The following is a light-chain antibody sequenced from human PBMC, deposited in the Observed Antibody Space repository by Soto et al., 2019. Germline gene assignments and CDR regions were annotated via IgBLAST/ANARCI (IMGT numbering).Light chain of an antibody. V-gene: IGKV3-20*01. Sequence: EIVLTQSPGTLSLSPGERATLSCRASQSVSSSYLAWYQQKPDQAPRLLIYDASNRATGIPARFSGSGSGTEFTLTISSLQPDDFATYDCQQYNSYPLTFGGGTRLEIK. CDR1: QSVSSSY. CDR3: QQYNSYPLT. CDR2: DAS. J-gene: IGKJ5*01.